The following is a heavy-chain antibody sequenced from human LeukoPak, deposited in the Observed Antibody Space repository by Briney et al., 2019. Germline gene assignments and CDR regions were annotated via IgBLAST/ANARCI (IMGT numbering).Heavy chain of an antibody. CDR3: ATARSIAARPLDY. V-gene: IGHV1-24*01. D-gene: IGHD6-6*01. CDR1: GYTFTGYY. CDR2: FDPEDGET. J-gene: IGHJ4*02. Sequence: GASVKVSCKASGYTFTGYYMHWVRQAPGKGLEWMGGFDPEDGETIYAQKFQGRVTMTEDTSTDTAYMELSSLRSEDTAVYYCATARSIAARPLDYWGQGTLVTVSS.